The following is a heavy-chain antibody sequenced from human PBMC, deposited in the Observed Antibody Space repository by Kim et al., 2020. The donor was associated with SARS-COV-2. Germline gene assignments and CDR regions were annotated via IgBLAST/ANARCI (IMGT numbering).Heavy chain of an antibody. CDR3: ARVLRPPTIKVVAAPLKNYYYGMDV. D-gene: IGHD2-15*01. J-gene: IGHJ6*02. V-gene: IGHV4-34*01. Sequence: SETLSLTCAVYGGSFSGYYWSWIRQPQGKGMEWVWESNHSGSTNYNPSLKSRVTISVDTSTNQFSLKLSSVTAADTAVYDCARVLRPPTIKVVAAPLKNYYYGMDVWGQGTTVTVSS. CDR1: GGSFSGYY. CDR2: SNHSGST.